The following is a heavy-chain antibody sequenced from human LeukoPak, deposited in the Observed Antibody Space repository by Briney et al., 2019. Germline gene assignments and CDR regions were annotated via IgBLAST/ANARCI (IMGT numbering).Heavy chain of an antibody. Sequence: GGSLRLSCAASGFSLSSYAMSWGRQAPGRGLEWVSAISGSGANTYYADSVKGRFTISRDNSKNTLYLQMNSLRAEDTAVYYCAKGMAEYFDYWGQGTLVTVSS. V-gene: IGHV3-23*01. D-gene: IGHD6-6*01. CDR3: AKGMAEYFDY. CDR2: ISGSGANT. CDR1: GFSLSSYA. J-gene: IGHJ4*02.